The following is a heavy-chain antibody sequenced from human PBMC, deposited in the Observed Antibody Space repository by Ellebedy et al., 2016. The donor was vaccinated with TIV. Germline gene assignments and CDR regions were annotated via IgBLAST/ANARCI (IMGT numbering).Heavy chain of an antibody. CDR1: GFTFGAYS. J-gene: IGHJ4*02. CDR3: SRDSSGWSRDY. D-gene: IGHD6-19*01. CDR2: IRNEVDGGTT. V-gene: IGHV3-49*03. Sequence: GESLKISCTTSGFTFGAYSMSWFRQAPGKGLEWVGLIRNEVDGGTTEYAPSMKGRFTISRDDSKSIAYLHMNSLKTEDTAVYYCSRDSSGWSRDYWGQGTLVTVSS.